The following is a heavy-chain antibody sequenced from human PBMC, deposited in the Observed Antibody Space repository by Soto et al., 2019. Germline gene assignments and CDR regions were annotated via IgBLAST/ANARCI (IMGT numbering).Heavy chain of an antibody. D-gene: IGHD3-16*02. J-gene: IGHJ6*02. V-gene: IGHV4-31*03. CDR3: ARVMITFGGVIVYGMDV. CDR1: GGSISSGGYY. CDR2: IYYSGST. Sequence: SETLSLTCTVSGGSISSGGYYWSWIRQHPGKGLEWIGYIYYSGSTYYNPSLKSRVTISVDTSKNQFSLKLSSVTAADTAVYYCARVMITFGGVIVYGMDVWGQGTTVTVSS.